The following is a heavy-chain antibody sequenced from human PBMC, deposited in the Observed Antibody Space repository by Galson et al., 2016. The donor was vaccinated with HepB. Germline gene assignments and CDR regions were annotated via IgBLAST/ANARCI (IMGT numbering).Heavy chain of an antibody. CDR1: GFTLRSYA. Sequence: SLRLSCAASGFTLRSYAMHWVRQSPGKRLEWVTILSSNEINTNYGPSVRGRFTVSKDDSKNTVYLQMDILTPDDTAIYFCARGRSGSVSFDLWGQGALVVVSA. CDR3: ARGRSGSVSFDL. V-gene: IGHV3-30-3*01. CDR2: LSSNEINT. D-gene: IGHD6-25*01. J-gene: IGHJ4*02.